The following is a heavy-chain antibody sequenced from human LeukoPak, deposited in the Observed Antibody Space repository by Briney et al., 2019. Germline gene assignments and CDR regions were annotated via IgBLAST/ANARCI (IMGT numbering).Heavy chain of an antibody. CDR2: IYPGDSDT. CDR1: GYTFTSSW. J-gene: IGHJ4*02. CDR3: ARLFSHRCGDY. D-gene: IGHD2-21*01. Sequence: GESLKISGKGSGYTFTSSWIGWGRQMPGKGLEWMGIIYPGDSDTRYSPSFQGQVTISADKSITTAYLQWSSLKASDTAMYYCARLFSHRCGDYWGQGTLVTVSS. V-gene: IGHV5-51*01.